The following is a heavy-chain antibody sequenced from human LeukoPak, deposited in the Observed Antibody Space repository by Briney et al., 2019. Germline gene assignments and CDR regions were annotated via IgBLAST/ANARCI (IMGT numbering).Heavy chain of an antibody. Sequence: GESLKISCKGSGYSFTSYWIAWVRQAPGKGLEWVSGIRGSGGSTYYADSVKGRFTISRDNSKNTLYLQMNSLRAEDTAVYYCAKGQEWELPSYFDYWGQGTLVTVSS. CDR3: AKGQEWELPSYFDY. CDR2: IRGSGGST. CDR1: GYSFTSYW. V-gene: IGHV3-23*01. D-gene: IGHD1-26*01. J-gene: IGHJ4*02.